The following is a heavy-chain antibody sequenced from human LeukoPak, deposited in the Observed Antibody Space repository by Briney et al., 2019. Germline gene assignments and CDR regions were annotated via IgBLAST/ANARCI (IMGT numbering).Heavy chain of an antibody. J-gene: IGHJ6*03. CDR3: ARGDTWDSYYYYYMDV. CDR2: ISTTSSSI. CDR1: RFTFSTYS. D-gene: IGHD5-18*01. V-gene: IGHV3-48*04. Sequence: AGGSLRLSCEASRFTFSTYSMNWVRQAPGKGLEWVSYISTTSSSIYYADSVKGRFTISRDNAKSSLYLQMNSLRAEDTAVYYCARGDTWDSYYYYYMDVWGKGTTVTVSS.